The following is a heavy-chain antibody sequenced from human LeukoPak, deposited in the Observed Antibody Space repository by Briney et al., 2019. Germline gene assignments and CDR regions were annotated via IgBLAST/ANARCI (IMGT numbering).Heavy chain of an antibody. CDR2: IRSKAYGGTT. Sequence: PGRSLRLSCTASGFTFGDYAMSWFRQAPGKGLEWVGFIRSKAYGGTTEYAASVKGRFTISRDDSKSIAYLQMNSLKTEDTAVYYCTRDAPDEGTRRSGEPGWGQGTLVTVSS. J-gene: IGHJ4*02. D-gene: IGHD2-15*01. CDR1: GFTFGDYA. CDR3: TRDAPDEGTRRSGEPG. V-gene: IGHV3-49*03.